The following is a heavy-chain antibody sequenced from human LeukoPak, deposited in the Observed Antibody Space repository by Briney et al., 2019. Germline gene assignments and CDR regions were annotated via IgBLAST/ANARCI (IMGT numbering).Heavy chain of an antibody. CDR1: GFTFSSYA. D-gene: IGHD5-24*01. V-gene: IGHV3-23*01. J-gene: IGHJ1*01. CDR3: AGPGEMATIEYAEYFQH. Sequence: GGSLRLSCAASGFTFSSYAMSWVRQAPGKGLEWVSAISGSGGSTYYAGSVKGRFTISRDNSKNTLYLQMNSLRSEDTAVYYCAGPGEMATIEYAEYFQHWGQGTLVTVSS. CDR2: ISGSGGST.